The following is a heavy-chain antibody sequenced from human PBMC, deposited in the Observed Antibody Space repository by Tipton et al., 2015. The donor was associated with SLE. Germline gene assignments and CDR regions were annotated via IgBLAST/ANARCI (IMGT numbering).Heavy chain of an antibody. D-gene: IGHD4-17*01. Sequence: TLSLTWSVSGGSFTSHFWSLIRQPPGKGLEWIGNIYYIGNTNYNPSLKSRVTISVDTSKNQFSLKLNSVTAADTAVYYCAGDYGDSKFDYWGQGMLVTVSS. CDR2: IYYIGNT. CDR3: AGDYGDSKFDY. V-gene: IGHV4-59*11. J-gene: IGHJ4*02. CDR1: GGSFTSHF.